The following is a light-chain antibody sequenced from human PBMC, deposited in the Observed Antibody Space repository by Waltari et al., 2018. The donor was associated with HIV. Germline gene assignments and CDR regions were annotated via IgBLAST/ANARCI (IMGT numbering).Light chain of an antibody. CDR2: WAS. CDR3: QQYETVPFT. CDR1: RSVVSSSNNQNY. V-gene: IGKV4-1*01. Sequence: DIVMTQSPESLTMSPGERATINCKTSRSVVSSSNNQNYLAWYQHKVGQSLKLLIYWASTRAPGVPGRFSGGGSGTDFTLTIRGLQADDEAVYYCQQYETVPFTFGPGTTV. J-gene: IGKJ3*01.